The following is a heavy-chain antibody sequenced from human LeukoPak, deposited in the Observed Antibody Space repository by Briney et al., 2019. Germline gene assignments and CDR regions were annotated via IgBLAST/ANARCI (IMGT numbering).Heavy chain of an antibody. CDR3: ASIHQLRGTDVFDI. V-gene: IGHV4-34*01. CDR2: INHSGST. D-gene: IGHD1-1*01. CDR1: GGSFSDYY. J-gene: IGHJ3*02. Sequence: PSETLSLTCAIYGGSFSDYYWSWRRQPPGKGLEWIGEINHSGSTSYNPALKSRVTISVDTSKNQFSLKLSSVTAADTSVYYCASIHQLRGTDVFDIWGQGTMVTVSS.